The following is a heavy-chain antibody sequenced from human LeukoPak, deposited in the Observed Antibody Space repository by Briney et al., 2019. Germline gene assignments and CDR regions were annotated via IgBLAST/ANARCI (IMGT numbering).Heavy chain of an antibody. D-gene: IGHD6-13*01. CDR3: ARAPPGYSSSWLYFQH. Sequence: KPSETLSLTCTVSGGSISSYYWSWIRQPAGKGLEWIGRIYTSGSTNYNPSLKSRVTMSVDTSKNQFSLKLSSVTAADTAVYYCARAPPGYSSSWLYFQHWGQGTLVTVSS. CDR1: GGSISSYY. CDR2: IYTSGST. J-gene: IGHJ1*01. V-gene: IGHV4-4*07.